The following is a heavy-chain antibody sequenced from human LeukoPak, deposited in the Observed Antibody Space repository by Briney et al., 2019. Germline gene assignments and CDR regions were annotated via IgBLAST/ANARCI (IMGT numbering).Heavy chain of an antibody. V-gene: IGHV6-1*01. Sequence: SQTLSLTCAISGDSVSSNSAAWNWIRQSPSRGLEWLGRTYYRSKWYNDYAVSVKSRITINPDTSKNQFSLQLNSVTPEDTAVYYCARGYGSGSYYMGYYYYGMDVWGQGTTVTVSS. J-gene: IGHJ6*02. D-gene: IGHD3-10*01. CDR1: GDSVSSNSAA. CDR3: ARGYGSGSYYMGYYYYGMDV. CDR2: TYYRSKWYN.